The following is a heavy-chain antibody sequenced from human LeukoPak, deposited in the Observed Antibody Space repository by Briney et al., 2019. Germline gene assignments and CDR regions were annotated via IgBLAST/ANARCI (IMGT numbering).Heavy chain of an antibody. J-gene: IGHJ6*03. CDR2: INWNGGST. CDR1: GFTFDDYG. CDR3: ARGWIAVAGTDYYYYMDV. D-gene: IGHD6-19*01. V-gene: IGHV3-20*04. Sequence: GGSLRLSCAASGFTFDDYGMSWVRYAPGKGLEWVSGINWNGGSTVYADSVKGRFTISRDNAKNSLYLQMNSLRAEDTALYYCARGWIAVAGTDYYYYMDVWGKGTTVTVSS.